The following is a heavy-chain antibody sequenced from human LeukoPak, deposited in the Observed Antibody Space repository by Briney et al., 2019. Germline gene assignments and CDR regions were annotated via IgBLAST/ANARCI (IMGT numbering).Heavy chain of an antibody. V-gene: IGHV3-11*01. Sequence: GGSLRLSCAASVFTLSDYYMSCIREAPGKGLEWVSYISSSGSTIYYAASVKGRFTISRDNAKNSLYLQMNSLRAEDTAVYYCARLSPSGGSYYGYWGQGTLVTVSS. J-gene: IGHJ4*02. CDR2: ISSSGSTI. CDR1: VFTLSDYY. D-gene: IGHD1-26*01. CDR3: ARLSPSGGSYYGY.